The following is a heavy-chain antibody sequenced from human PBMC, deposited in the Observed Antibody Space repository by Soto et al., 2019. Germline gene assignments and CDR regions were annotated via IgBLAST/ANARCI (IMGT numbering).Heavy chain of an antibody. J-gene: IGHJ4*02. CDR1: GGSFSGYY. V-gene: IGHV4-34*01. CDR2: INHSGST. Sequence: SETLSLTCAVYGGSFSGYYWSWIRQPPGKGLEWIGEINHSGSTNYNPSLKSRVTISVDTSKNQFSLKLSSVTAADTAVYYCARIGPFGYWGQGTLVTVSS. CDR3: ARIGPFGY.